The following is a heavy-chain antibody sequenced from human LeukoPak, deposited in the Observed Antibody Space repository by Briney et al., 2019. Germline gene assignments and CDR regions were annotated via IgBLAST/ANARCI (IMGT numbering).Heavy chain of an antibody. CDR1: GFTFSKYW. Sequence: GGSLRLSCAASGFTFSKYWMLWVRQAPGKGLESVSRINTDGTVTTYAVSVKGRFTVSKDNADNTIFLQMNSERDEDTAVYYCATKQWLAPPPDSWGQGTPVTVSS. D-gene: IGHD6-19*01. V-gene: IGHV3-74*01. CDR2: INTDGTVT. CDR3: ATKQWLAPPPDS. J-gene: IGHJ4*02.